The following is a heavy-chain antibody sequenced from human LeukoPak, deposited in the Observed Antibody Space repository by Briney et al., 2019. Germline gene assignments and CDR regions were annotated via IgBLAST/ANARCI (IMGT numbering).Heavy chain of an antibody. CDR1: GFSFSAYT. J-gene: IGHJ4*02. Sequence: GGSLRLSCAASGFSFSAYTMNWVRQAPGKGLEWVSYISSSSSTIYYADSVKGRFTISRDNAKNSLSLQMNSLRAEDTAVYYCARDLRLWGQGTLVTVSS. CDR2: ISSSSSTI. V-gene: IGHV3-48*01. CDR3: ARDLRL.